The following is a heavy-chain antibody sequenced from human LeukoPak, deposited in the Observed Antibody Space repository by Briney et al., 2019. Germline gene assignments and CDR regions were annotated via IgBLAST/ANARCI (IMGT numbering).Heavy chain of an antibody. Sequence: SETLSLTCTVSGGSISSYYWSWIRQPPGKGLEWIGSIYHSGSTYYNPSLKSRVTISVDTSKNQFSLKLSSVTAADTAVYYCARDAGVPAAISCWFDPWGQGTLVTVSS. D-gene: IGHD2-2*01. V-gene: IGHV4-38-2*02. CDR1: GGSISSYY. CDR3: ARDAGVPAAISCWFDP. J-gene: IGHJ5*02. CDR2: IYHSGST.